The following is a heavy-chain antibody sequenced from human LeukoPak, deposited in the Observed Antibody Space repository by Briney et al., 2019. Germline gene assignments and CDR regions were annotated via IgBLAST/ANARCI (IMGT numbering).Heavy chain of an antibody. CDR3: ARHRIPAPLASAFDY. D-gene: IGHD2-2*01. CDR1: GGSISSSSYY. J-gene: IGHJ4*02. Sequence: PSETLSLTCTVSGGSISSSSYYWDWIRQPPGKGLEWIGAIYYSGNTNYNPSLKSRVTISVDTSKNQFSLKLSSVTAADTAVYYCARHRIPAPLASAFDYWGQGTLVTVSS. V-gene: IGHV4-39*01. CDR2: IYYSGNT.